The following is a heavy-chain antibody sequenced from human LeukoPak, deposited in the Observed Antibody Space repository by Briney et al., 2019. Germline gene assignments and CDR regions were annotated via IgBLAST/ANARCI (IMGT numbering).Heavy chain of an antibody. D-gene: IGHD2-2*01. Sequence: GGSLRLSCAASGFTFSSYGMHWVCQAPGKGLEWVAFIRYDGGNKYYADSVKGRFTISRDNSKNTLYLQMNSLRAEDTAVYYCAKDRVNCSSTSCYSVGGNFDYWGQGTLVTVSS. CDR3: AKDRVNCSSTSCYSVGGNFDY. CDR1: GFTFSSYG. J-gene: IGHJ4*02. V-gene: IGHV3-30*02. CDR2: IRYDGGNK.